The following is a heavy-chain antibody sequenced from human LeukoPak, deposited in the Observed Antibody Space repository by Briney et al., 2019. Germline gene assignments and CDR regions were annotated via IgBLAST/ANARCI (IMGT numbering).Heavy chain of an antibody. V-gene: IGHV4-30-4*01. CDR3: ARPYYYDSRIDP. CDR1: GGSISSGDYY. CDR2: MYYSGST. D-gene: IGHD3-22*01. Sequence: SQTLSLTCTVSGGSISSGDYYWSWIRQPPGKGLGWIAYMYYSGSTYYNPSLKSRVTMSADTSKNQLSLKLSSVTAADTAVYYCARPYYYDSRIDPWGQGILVTVSS. J-gene: IGHJ5*02.